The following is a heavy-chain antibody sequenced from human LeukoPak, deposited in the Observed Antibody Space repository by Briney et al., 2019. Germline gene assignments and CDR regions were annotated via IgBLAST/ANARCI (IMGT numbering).Heavy chain of an antibody. J-gene: IGHJ4*02. Sequence: SETLSLTCAVYGGSFSGYYWSWIRQPPGKGLEWIGEINHSGSTNYNPSLKSQVTISVDTSKNQFSLKLSSVTAADTAVYYCAKDGGYSRSPRVGYWGQGTLVTVSS. CDR3: AKDGGYSRSPRVGY. D-gene: IGHD6-13*01. CDR1: GGSFSGYY. V-gene: IGHV4-34*01. CDR2: INHSGST.